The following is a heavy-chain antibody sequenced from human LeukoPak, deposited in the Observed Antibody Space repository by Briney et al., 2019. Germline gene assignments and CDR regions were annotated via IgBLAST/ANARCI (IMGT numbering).Heavy chain of an antibody. V-gene: IGHV3-74*01. CDR1: GFTFSSYW. CDR3: ARGVGYCSSTSCYWWFDP. J-gene: IGHJ5*02. Sequence: PGGSLRLSCAASGFTFSSYWMHWVRQAPGKGPVWVSRINSDGSSTSYADSVKGRFTISRDNAKNTLYLQMNSLRAEDTAVYYCARGVGYCSSTSCYWWFDPWGQGTLVTVSS. D-gene: IGHD2-2*01. CDR2: INSDGSST.